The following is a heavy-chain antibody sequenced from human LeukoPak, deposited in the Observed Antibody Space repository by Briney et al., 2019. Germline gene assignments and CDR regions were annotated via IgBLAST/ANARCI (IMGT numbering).Heavy chain of an antibody. CDR3: ARPTPPAIAAAGILH. V-gene: IGHV4-39*01. D-gene: IGHD6-13*01. CDR2: IYYSGST. J-gene: IGHJ1*01. Sequence: SETLSLTCTVSGGSISSSSYYWCWIRQPPGKGLEWIGSIYYSGSTYYNPSLKSRVTISVATSKNQFSLKLSSVTAANTAVYYCARPTPPAIAAAGILHWGQGTLVTVSS. CDR1: GGSISSSSYY.